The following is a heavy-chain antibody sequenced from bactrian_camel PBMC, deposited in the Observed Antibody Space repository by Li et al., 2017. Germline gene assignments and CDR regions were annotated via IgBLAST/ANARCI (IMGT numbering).Heavy chain of an antibody. V-gene: IGHV3S55*01. CDR3: AAGGLCYDYRFVNY. CDR1: EDTYSGYDDSTPYNC. D-gene: IGHD2*01. Sequence: VQLVESGGGSVQAGGSLRLSCSASEDTYSGYDDSTPYNCMGWFRQSPGKEREGVAAIGPTGTIDYADSVKGQFTISLDNAKNTLYLRMNSLKPEDTAMYYCAAGGLCYDYRFVNYWGQGTQVTVS. J-gene: IGHJ4*01. CDR2: IGPTGTI.